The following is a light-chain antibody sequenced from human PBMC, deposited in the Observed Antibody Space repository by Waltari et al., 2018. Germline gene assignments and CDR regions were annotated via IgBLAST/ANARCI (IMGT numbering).Light chain of an antibody. Sequence: DVVMTQSPLSPPVTPGQPASISCRSSASLVYTDGMTYLNWFQQRPGQSPRRLVSGVSRRDAGVPDRFSGSGSGADVTLKISSVEAEDVGIYYCMQGAHWPPTFGEGTKVEIK. CDR1: ASLVYTDGMTY. CDR3: MQGAHWPPT. CDR2: GVS. J-gene: IGKJ1*01. V-gene: IGKV2-30*01.